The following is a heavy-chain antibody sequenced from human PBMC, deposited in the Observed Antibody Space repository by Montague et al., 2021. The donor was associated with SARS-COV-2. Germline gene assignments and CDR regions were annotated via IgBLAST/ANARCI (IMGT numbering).Heavy chain of an antibody. D-gene: IGHD3-10*01. J-gene: IGHJ6*02. CDR2: IYYSGST. CDR1: GGSISSYY. V-gene: IGHV4-59*08. Sequence: SETLSLTCTVSGGSISSYYWSWIRQPPGKGLEWIGYIYYSGSTNYNPSLKSRVTISVDTSKNQFSLKLSSVTAADTAVYYCARRLLWFGGDSMDVWGQGTTVTVSS. CDR3: ARRLLWFGGDSMDV.